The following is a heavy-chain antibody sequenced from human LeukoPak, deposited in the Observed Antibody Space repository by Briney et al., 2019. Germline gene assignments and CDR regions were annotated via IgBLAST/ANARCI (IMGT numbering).Heavy chain of an antibody. Sequence: PGGSLRLSCAASGFTFSTYVVHWVRQAPGKGLEWVALISSDGENELYSNSVKGRFSISRDTSENALYLQMNRLRPEDTATYFCARQGGSLNYHFNYLDVWGRGTTVTVSS. CDR2: ISSDGENE. CDR1: GFTFSTYV. D-gene: IGHD4-11*01. CDR3: ARQGGSLNYHFNYLDV. V-gene: IGHV3-30*10. J-gene: IGHJ6*03.